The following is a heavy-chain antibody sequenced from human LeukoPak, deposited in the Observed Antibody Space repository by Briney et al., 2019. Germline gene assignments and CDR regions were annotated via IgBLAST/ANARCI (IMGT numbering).Heavy chain of an antibody. J-gene: IGHJ3*02. V-gene: IGHV4-34*01. CDR1: GGSFSGYY. CDR3: ARHLYYYDSSGYYYHERGVDAFDI. CDR2: INHSGST. D-gene: IGHD3-22*01. Sequence: SETLSLTCAVYGGSFSGYYWSWIRQPPGKGLEWIGEINHSGSTYYNPSLKSRVTISVDTSKNQFSLKLSSVTAADTAVYYCARHLYYYDSSGYYYHERGVDAFDIWGQGTMVTVSS.